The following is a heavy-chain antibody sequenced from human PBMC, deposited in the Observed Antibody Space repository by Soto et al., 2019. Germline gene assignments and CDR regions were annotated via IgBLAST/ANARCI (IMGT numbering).Heavy chain of an antibody. Sequence: PGGSLRLSCAASGFTFSSYAMNWVRQAPGKGLEWVSSISGSGSSVYYADSVKGRFTISRDISKKTVYLQMNSLRGEDTAVYYCARDSYVAAPGAYFDYWGHGTLVTVSS. D-gene: IGHD3-10*02. CDR1: GFTFSSYA. CDR3: ARDSYVAAPGAYFDY. V-gene: IGHV3-23*01. CDR2: ISGSGSSV. J-gene: IGHJ4*03.